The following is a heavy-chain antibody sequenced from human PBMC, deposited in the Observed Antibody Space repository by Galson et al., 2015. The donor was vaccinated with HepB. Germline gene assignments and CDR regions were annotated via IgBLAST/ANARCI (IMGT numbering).Heavy chain of an antibody. J-gene: IGHJ4*02. V-gene: IGHV3-30*18. Sequence: SLRLSCAASGFTFSTYGMHWVRQAPGKGLEWVALISYDGRNKYYADSVKGRFTTSRDNSKNTLYLQMNSLRAEGTAVYYCAKDHEGVSLDYWGQGTLVTVSS. CDR3: AKDHEGVSLDY. D-gene: IGHD3-10*01. CDR1: GFTFSTYG. CDR2: ISYDGRNK.